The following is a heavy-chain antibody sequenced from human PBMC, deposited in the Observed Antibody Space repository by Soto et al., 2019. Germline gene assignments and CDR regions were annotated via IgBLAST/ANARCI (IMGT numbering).Heavy chain of an antibody. V-gene: IGHV1-69*06. Sequence: QVQLVQSGAEVKKPGSSVKVSCKASGGTFSSYAISWVRQAPGQGLEWMGGIIPIFGTANYAQKYQGRVTITADKSTSTAYMELSSLRSEDTAVYYCARGGIAVAGMMGYFDYWGQGTLVTVSS. D-gene: IGHD6-19*01. CDR2: IIPIFGTA. CDR3: ARGGIAVAGMMGYFDY. J-gene: IGHJ4*02. CDR1: GGTFSSYA.